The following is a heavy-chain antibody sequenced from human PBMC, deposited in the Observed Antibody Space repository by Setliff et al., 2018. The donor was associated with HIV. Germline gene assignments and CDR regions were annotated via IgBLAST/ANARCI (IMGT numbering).Heavy chain of an antibody. J-gene: IGHJ4*02. D-gene: IGHD5-12*01. CDR2: INTHSGYT. CDR1: GYTFNNYG. CDR3: ARDPPGSGFHLDY. Sequence: GASVKVSCKASGYTFNNYGISWVRQAPGQGLEWMGWINTHSGYTNYAQNVQGRVTVTMDTSTSTAYMELRSLRVEDTAVYYCARDPPGSGFHLDYWGQGTPVTVSS. V-gene: IGHV1-18*01.